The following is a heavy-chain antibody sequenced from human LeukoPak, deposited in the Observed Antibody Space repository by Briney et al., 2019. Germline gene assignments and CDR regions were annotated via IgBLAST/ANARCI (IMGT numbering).Heavy chain of an antibody. D-gene: IGHD6-19*01. CDR1: GFTFSSYG. CDR2: IRYDGSNK. Sequence: GGSLRLSCAASGFTFSSYGMHWVRQAPRKGLEWVAFIRYDGSNKYYADSVKGRFTISRDNSKNTLYLQMNSLISDDTAVYYCARAGYTSGWYWNYWGQGTLVTVSS. J-gene: IGHJ4*02. V-gene: IGHV3-30*02. CDR3: ARAGYTSGWYWNY.